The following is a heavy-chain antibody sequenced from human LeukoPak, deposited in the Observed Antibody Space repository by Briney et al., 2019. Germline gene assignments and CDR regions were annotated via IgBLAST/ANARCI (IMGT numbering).Heavy chain of an antibody. Sequence: GASVKVSCKASGYTFTTYGISWVRQAPGQGLEWVGWISTYNGNTNYAQKLQGRVTMTTDTPTSTAYMELRSLRSDDTAVYYCARVYGTTIFGVETTGMDVWGQGTTVTVSS. CDR2: ISTYNGNT. D-gene: IGHD3-3*01. V-gene: IGHV1-18*01. J-gene: IGHJ6*02. CDR3: ARVYGTTIFGVETTGMDV. CDR1: GYTFTTYG.